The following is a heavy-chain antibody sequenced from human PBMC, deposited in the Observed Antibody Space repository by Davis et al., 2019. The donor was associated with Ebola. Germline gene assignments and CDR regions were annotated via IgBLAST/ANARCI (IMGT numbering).Heavy chain of an antibody. CDR2: IYYSGST. V-gene: IGHV4-59*08. CDR3: ARLGYTVTKDD. J-gene: IGHJ4*02. D-gene: IGHD4-17*01. CDR1: GGSFSGYY. Sequence: MPSETLSLTCAVYGGSFSGYYWSWIRQPPGKGLEWIGYIYYSGSTNYNPSLKSRVTISVDTSKNQFSLKLSSVTAADTAVYYCARLGYTVTKDDWGKGTLVTVSS.